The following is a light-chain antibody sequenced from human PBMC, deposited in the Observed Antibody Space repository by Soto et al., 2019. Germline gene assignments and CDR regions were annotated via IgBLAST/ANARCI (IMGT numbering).Light chain of an antibody. Sequence: DIQMTQSPSTLSASVGDRVTITCRASQSISRWLAWYQQKPGKAPKVLIWDASSLQRGVPSRFSGSGSGTEFTLTISGLQPDDFATYYCQQYNGYSTWTFGQGTKVAIK. CDR3: QQYNGYSTWT. CDR2: DAS. CDR1: QSISRW. J-gene: IGKJ1*01. V-gene: IGKV1-5*01.